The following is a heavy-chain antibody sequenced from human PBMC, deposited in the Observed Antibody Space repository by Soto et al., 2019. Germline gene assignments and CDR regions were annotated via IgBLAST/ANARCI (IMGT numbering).Heavy chain of an antibody. CDR3: ARELLRFLEWFPSTNWFDP. CDR2: ISSSSYI. J-gene: IGHJ5*02. Sequence: GGSLRLSCAASGFTFSSYSMNWVRQAPGKGLEWVSSISSSSYIYYADSVKGRFTISRDNAKNSLYLQMNSLRAEDTAVYYCARELLRFLEWFPSTNWFDPWGQGTLVTV. V-gene: IGHV3-21*01. D-gene: IGHD3-3*01. CDR1: GFTFSSYS.